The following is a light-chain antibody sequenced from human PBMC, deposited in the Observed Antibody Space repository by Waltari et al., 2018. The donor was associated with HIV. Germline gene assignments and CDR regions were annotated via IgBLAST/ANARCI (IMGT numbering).Light chain of an antibody. J-gene: IGLJ1*01. CDR1: TSNVGTNYL. CDR3: QTFDITLGGFYV. V-gene: IGLV1-40*01. Sequence: QSVLTQPPPVSGAPGQRVTISCSGSTSNVGTNYLLLLYQQLPGMAPKLLISGDSNRPSGVPDRFSASKSGTSGSLTITGLQPEDEADYYCQTFDITLGGFYVFGTGTKVTVL. CDR2: GDS.